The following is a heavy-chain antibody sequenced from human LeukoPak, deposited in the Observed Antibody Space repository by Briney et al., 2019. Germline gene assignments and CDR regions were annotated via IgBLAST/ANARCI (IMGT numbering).Heavy chain of an antibody. CDR1: GFTFSRYS. Sequence: GRSLRLSCAASGFTFSRYSMHWVRQAPGKGLEWVAVILHDGRNEHYADPVQGRFTISGDNSKDILYLHINSPRTEDTAAYYCAGEPRGSDCRFDYWGQGTLVTVSS. J-gene: IGHJ4*02. V-gene: IGHV3-30*04. CDR2: ILHDGRNE. CDR3: AGEPRGSDCRFDY. D-gene: IGHD2-21*02.